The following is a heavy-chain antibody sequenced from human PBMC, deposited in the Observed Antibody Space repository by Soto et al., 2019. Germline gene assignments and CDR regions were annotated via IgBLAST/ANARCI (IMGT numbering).Heavy chain of an antibody. CDR1: GFTFSSYS. D-gene: IGHD4-17*01. V-gene: IGHV3-21*01. Sequence: EVQLVESGGGLVKPGGSLRLSCAASGFTFSSYSMNWVRQAPGKGLEWVSSISSSSSYIYYADSVKGRFTISRDNDKNSMSLKMNSLRAEDTAVYYCARSDYGDFSLYYCYGMDVWGQGTTVTVSS. CDR3: ARSDYGDFSLYYCYGMDV. J-gene: IGHJ6*02. CDR2: ISSSSSYI.